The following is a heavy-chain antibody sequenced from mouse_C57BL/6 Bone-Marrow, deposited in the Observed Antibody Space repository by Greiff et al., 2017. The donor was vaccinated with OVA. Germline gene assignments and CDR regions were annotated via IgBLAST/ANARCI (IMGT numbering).Heavy chain of an antibody. Sequence: EVHLVESGGGLVKPGGSLKLSCAASGFTFSDYGMHWVRQAPEKGLEWVAYISSGSSTIYYADTVKGRFTISRDNAKNTLFLQMTSLRSEDTAMYYCAGGGISVKSYYYAMDYWGQGTSVTVSS. CDR1: GFTFSDYG. CDR3: AGGGISVKSYYYAMDY. V-gene: IGHV5-17*01. CDR2: ISSGSSTI. J-gene: IGHJ4*01.